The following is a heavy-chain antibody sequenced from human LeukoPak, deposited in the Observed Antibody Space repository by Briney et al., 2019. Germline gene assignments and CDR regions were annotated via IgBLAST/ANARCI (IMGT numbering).Heavy chain of an antibody. V-gene: IGHV4-4*02. J-gene: IGHJ4*02. D-gene: IGHD6-19*01. CDR3: ARDPYSSGWIFDY. CDR2: IYHSGST. CDR1: GGSISSSNW. Sequence: SETLSLTCAVSGGSISSSNWWSWVRQPPGKGLEWIGEIYHSGSTNYNPSLKSRVTISVDKSKNQFSLKLSSVTAADTAVYYCARDPYSSGWIFDYWGQGTLVTVSS.